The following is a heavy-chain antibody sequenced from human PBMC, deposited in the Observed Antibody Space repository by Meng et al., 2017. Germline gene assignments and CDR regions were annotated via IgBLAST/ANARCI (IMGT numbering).Heavy chain of an antibody. CDR2: ISGDGSIT. V-gene: IGHV3-74*01. J-gene: IGHJ4*02. CDR1: GFTFNNYW. Sequence: EVQVVESGGGLVQPGGSLRLSCAASGFTFNNYWMHWVRQVPGKGLVWVSRISGDGSITNYADSVKGRFTISRDNAKNTLYPQMNSLRPEDTAVYYCLDEAPRSDYWGQGSLVTVSS. CDR3: LDEAPRSDY. D-gene: IGHD1-1*01.